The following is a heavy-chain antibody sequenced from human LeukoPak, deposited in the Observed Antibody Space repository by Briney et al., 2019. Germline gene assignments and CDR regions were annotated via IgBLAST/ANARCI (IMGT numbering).Heavy chain of an antibody. J-gene: IGHJ5*02. CDR3: AKGRIVVVVAATLWFDP. CDR2: ISGSGGST. Sequence: GGSLRLSCAASGFTFSSYAMSWVRQAPGKGLEWVSAISGSGGSTYYADSVKGRFTISRDNSKNTLYLQMNSLRAEDTAVYYCAKGRIVVVVAATLWFDPWGQGTLVTVSS. D-gene: IGHD2-15*01. V-gene: IGHV3-23*01. CDR1: GFTFSSYA.